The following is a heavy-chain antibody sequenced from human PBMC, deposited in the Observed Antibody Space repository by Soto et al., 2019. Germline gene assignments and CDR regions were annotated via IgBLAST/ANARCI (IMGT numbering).Heavy chain of an antibody. CDR1: GGTCSHAG. CDR2: IRSKSDGGTP. CDR3: TTFLRARGGGGSCRPVFAI. V-gene: IGHV3-15*07. Sequence: GGSLRLSCTAAGGTCSHAGRNWVRQAPGKGLEWVGRIRSKSDGGTPDYAAPVKGRFSISRDDSKNTLYLQMNSLKTEDPAVYYCTTFLRARGGGGSCRPVFAIRRHRTTVPVS. J-gene: IGHJ3*02. D-gene: IGHD2-15*01.